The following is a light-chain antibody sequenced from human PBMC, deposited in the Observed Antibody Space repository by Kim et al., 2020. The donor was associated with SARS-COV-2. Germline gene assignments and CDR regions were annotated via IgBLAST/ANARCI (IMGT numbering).Light chain of an antibody. CDR1: EEIFKY. CDR2: DVQ. Sequence: SVGERDTPTRQEREEIFKYLNSYQKKTGKTPQRLIYDVQNLEKGGPLRFSGRGYGTEFTLTTRRPQPEEIAQYYCQKDDELPLTFGGGTKVDIK. V-gene: IGKV1-33*01. CDR3: QKDDELPLT. J-gene: IGKJ4*01.